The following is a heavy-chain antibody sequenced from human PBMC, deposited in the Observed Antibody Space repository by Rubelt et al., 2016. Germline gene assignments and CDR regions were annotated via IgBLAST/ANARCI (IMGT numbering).Heavy chain of an antibody. Sequence: QVQLVQSGAEVKKPGASVKVSCKVSGYTLTELSMHWVRQAPGKGLEWMGGFDPEDGETIYAHKFQGRATRTEDTSTGTAYMELSSLRSEDTAVYYCATASPYCSGGSCYWGQGTLVTVPS. CDR2: FDPEDGET. J-gene: IGHJ4*02. V-gene: IGHV1-24*01. CDR1: GYTLTELS. CDR3: ATASPYCSGGSCY. D-gene: IGHD2-15*01.